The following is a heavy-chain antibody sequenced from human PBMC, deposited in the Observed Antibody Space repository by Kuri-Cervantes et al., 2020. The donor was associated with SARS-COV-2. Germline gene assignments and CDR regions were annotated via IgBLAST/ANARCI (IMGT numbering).Heavy chain of an antibody. D-gene: IGHD6-13*01. J-gene: IGHJ4*02. Sequence: SETLSLTCDVSGDSISSTYWSWIRQPPGKGLEWIGYIYYSGSTNYNPSLKSRVTISVDTSKNQFSLKLSSVTAADTAVYYCAREIGYSSSWYSGSYYYFDYWGQGTLVTVSS. CDR1: GDSISSTY. CDR3: AREIGYSSSWYSGSYYYFDY. CDR2: IYYSGST. V-gene: IGHV4-59*01.